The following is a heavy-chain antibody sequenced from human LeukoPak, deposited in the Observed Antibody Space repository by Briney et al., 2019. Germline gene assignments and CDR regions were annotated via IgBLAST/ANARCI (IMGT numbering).Heavy chain of an antibody. CDR1: GFTFTSSA. Sequence: GTSVKVSCKASGFTFTSSAMQWVRQARGQRLEWIVWIVVGSGNTNYAQKLQERVTITRDMSTSTAYMELSSLRSEDTAVYYCAGGSILTGYYRSYYGMDVWGQGTTVTVSS. D-gene: IGHD3-9*01. J-gene: IGHJ6*02. CDR2: IVVGSGNT. V-gene: IGHV1-58*02. CDR3: AGGSILTGYYRSYYGMDV.